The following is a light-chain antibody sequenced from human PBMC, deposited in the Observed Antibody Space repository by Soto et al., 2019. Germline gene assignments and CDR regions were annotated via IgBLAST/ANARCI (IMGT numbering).Light chain of an antibody. CDR1: QSISSW. CDR3: QQYNSYPWT. CDR2: DAS. J-gene: IGKJ1*01. V-gene: IGKV1-5*01. Sequence: QLTQSPSTLSASVGDRVTITCRASQSISSWLAWYQQKPGKAPKLLIYDASSLESGVPSRFSGSGSGTEFTLTISSLQPDDFATYYCQQYNSYPWTFGQGTKVDIK.